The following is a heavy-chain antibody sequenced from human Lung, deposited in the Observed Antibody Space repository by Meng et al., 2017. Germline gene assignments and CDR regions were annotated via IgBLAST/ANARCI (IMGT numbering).Heavy chain of an antibody. CDR2: INHSGST. J-gene: IGHJ4*02. CDR3: ARGPTTMAHDFDY. Sequence: VPVRQAGADLLKPSGTLAPTCVGSGGSFSDYYWSWIRQPPGKGLEWIGEINHSGSTNYNPSLESRATISVDTSQNNLSLKLSSVTAADSAVYYCARGPTTMAHDFDYWGQGTLVTVSS. CDR1: GGSFSDYY. D-gene: IGHD4-11*01. V-gene: IGHV4-34*01.